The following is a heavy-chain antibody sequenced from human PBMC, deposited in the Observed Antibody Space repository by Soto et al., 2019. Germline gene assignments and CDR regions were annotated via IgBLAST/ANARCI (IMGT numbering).Heavy chain of an antibody. J-gene: IGHJ5*02. D-gene: IGHD5-18*01. CDR3: ARGDVDTAMVSVFNWFDP. Sequence: SETLSLTCTVSGGSISSSSYYWGWIRQPPGKGLEWIGSIYYSGSTYYNPSLKSRVTISVDTSKNQFSLKLSSVTAADTAVYYCARGDVDTAMVSVFNWFDPWGKGTLVTVSS. CDR2: IYYSGST. CDR1: GGSISSSSYY. V-gene: IGHV4-39*01.